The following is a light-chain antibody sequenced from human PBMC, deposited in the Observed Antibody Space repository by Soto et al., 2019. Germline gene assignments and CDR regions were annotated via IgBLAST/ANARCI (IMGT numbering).Light chain of an antibody. CDR1: SSDGGGYNY. V-gene: IGLV2-14*01. CDR3: SSYTSSSTYV. CDR2: EVS. Sequence: QSALTQPASVSGSPGQSITISCTGTSSDGGGYNYVSWSQQHPGKAPQLMIYEVSNRPSGVSNRFSGSKSGNTASLTISGLQAEDDADYYCSSYTSSSTYVFGTGTKVTVL. J-gene: IGLJ1*01.